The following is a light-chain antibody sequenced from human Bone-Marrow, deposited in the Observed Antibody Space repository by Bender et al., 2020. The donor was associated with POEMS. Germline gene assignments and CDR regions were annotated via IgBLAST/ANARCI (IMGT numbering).Light chain of an antibody. CDR1: NSNTGSNS. CDR2: NNS. Sequence: QSVLTQPPSVSEAPGQSATISCTGTNSNTGSNSVHWYQQVPGQAPKLFIDNNSQRPSGAPDRFSGSKSGTSASLAISGIQSEDGGDYYCSSWDDSLSGWVFGGGTKLSVL. CDR3: SSWDDSLSGWV. J-gene: IGLJ3*02. V-gene: IGLV1-44*01.